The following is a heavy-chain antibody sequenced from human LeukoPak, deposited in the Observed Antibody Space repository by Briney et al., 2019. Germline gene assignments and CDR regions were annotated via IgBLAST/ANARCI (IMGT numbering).Heavy chain of an antibody. CDR3: ARELSGYDSFDY. CDR2: IKQDGSEK. J-gene: IGHJ4*02. D-gene: IGHD5-12*01. CDR1: GFTFSSYA. V-gene: IGHV3-7*01. Sequence: PGGSLRLSCAASGFTFSSYAMSWVRQAPGKGLEWVANIKQDGSEKYYVDSVKGRFTISRDNAKNSLYLQMNSLRAEDTAVYYCARELSGYDSFDYWGQGTLVTVSS.